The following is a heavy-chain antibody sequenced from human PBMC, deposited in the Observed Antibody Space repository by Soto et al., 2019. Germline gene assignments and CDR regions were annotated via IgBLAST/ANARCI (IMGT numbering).Heavy chain of an antibody. CDR1: GYTFTSYG. D-gene: IGHD1-26*01. Sequence: ASVKVSCKASGYTFTSYGISWVRQAPGQGLEWMGWISAYNGNTNYAQKLQGRVTMTTDTSTSTAYMELRSLRSDDTAVYCCARDRREVHSGLYYGLDVWGQGTTVTVSS. V-gene: IGHV1-18*01. J-gene: IGHJ6*02. CDR2: ISAYNGNT. CDR3: ARDRREVHSGLYYGLDV.